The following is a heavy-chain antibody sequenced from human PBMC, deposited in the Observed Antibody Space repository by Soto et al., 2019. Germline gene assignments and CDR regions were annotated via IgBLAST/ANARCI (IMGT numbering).Heavy chain of an antibody. D-gene: IGHD3-16*01. V-gene: IGHV5-51*01. Sequence: GESLKISCKGSGYIFTSYWIGWVRQMPGKGLKWMGIIYPGDSDTRYSPSFQGQVTISADKSLRTAYLQWSSLKASDTALYYCARREGGGSWRSIGFYYFGMDFWGQRTTVPVSS. J-gene: IGHJ6*01. CDR3: ARREGGGSWRSIGFYYFGMDF. CDR2: IYPGDSDT. CDR1: GYIFTSYW.